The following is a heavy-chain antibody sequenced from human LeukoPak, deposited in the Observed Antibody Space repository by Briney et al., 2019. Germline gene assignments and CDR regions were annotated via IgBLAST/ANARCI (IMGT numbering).Heavy chain of an antibody. D-gene: IGHD3-16*02. CDR3: AKHLRLGELSPAPDAFDI. CDR2: INGDGRNI. CDR1: GFTFSSYW. Sequence: GGSLRLSCVASGFTFSSYWMHWVRQDPRKGLVWVSRINGDGRNINYADSVRGRFTISRDNSKNTLYLQMNSLRAEDTAVYYCAKHLRLGELSPAPDAFDIWGQGTMVTVSS. J-gene: IGHJ3*02. V-gene: IGHV3-74*01.